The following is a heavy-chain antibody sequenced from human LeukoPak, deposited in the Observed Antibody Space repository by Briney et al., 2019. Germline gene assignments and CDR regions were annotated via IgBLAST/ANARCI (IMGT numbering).Heavy chain of an antibody. Sequence: PGGSLRLSCAASGFTFSSYSMNWVRQAPGKGLEWVSYISSSSSTIYYADSVKGRFTISRDNAKNSLYLQMNSLRAEDAAVYYCARVTGIAVAGTYYWGQGTLVTVSS. V-gene: IGHV3-48*01. CDR1: GFTFSSYS. CDR3: ARVTGIAVAGTYY. J-gene: IGHJ4*02. D-gene: IGHD6-19*01. CDR2: ISSSSSTI.